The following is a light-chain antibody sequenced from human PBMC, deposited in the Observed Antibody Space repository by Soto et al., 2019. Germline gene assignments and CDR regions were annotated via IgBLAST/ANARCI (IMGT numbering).Light chain of an antibody. J-gene: IGKJ1*01. CDR2: GVS. CDR3: QQYINWPSWT. V-gene: IGKV3-15*01. CDR1: QSVNTF. Sequence: EKVLTQSPATLSLSPGERATLSCRASQSVNTFLAWYQHKPGQAPRLLIYGVSTRATGIPARFSGSGSGTEFTLTISSLQSEDFAVYYCQQYINWPSWTFGQGTKVEVK.